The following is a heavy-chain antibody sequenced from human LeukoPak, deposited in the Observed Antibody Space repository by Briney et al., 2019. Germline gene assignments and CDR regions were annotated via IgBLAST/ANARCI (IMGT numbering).Heavy chain of an antibody. CDR2: MNPNSGNT. V-gene: IGHV1-8*03. CDR3: ARGFRLYYDFWSGYLSGRQNYYYYMDV. CDR1: GYTFTNYD. Sequence: ASVKVSCKASGYTFTNYDINWVRQATGQGLEWMGWMNPNSGNTGYAQKFQGRVTITRNTSISTAYMELSSLRSEDTAVYYCARGFRLYYDFWSGYLSGRQNYYYYMDVWGKGTTVTVSS. J-gene: IGHJ6*03. D-gene: IGHD3-3*01.